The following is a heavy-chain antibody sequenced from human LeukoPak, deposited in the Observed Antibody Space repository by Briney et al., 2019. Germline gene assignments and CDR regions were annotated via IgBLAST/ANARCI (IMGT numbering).Heavy chain of an antibody. CDR3: ARRVPAALYYYYYMDV. CDR2: IKQDGSEK. Sequence: GGSLRLSCAASGFTFSSYWMSWVHQAPGKGLEWVANIKQDGSEKYYVDSVKGRFTISRDNAKNSLYLQMNSLRAEDTAVYYCARRVPAALYYYYYMDVWGKGTTVTVSS. D-gene: IGHD2-2*01. V-gene: IGHV3-7*01. CDR1: GFTFSSYW. J-gene: IGHJ6*03.